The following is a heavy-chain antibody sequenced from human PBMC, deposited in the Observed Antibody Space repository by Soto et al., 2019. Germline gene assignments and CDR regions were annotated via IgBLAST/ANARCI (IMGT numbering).Heavy chain of an antibody. CDR3: ARQDCSSTSCYWFDP. J-gene: IGHJ5*02. CDR1: GGTFSSYT. CDR2: VIPILGIA. Sequence: SVKVSCKASGGTFSSYTISWVRQAPGQGLEWMGRVIPILGIANYAQKFQGRVTITADKSTSTAYMELSSLRSEDTAVYYCARQDCSSTSCYWFDPWGQGTLVTVSS. D-gene: IGHD2-2*01. V-gene: IGHV1-69*02.